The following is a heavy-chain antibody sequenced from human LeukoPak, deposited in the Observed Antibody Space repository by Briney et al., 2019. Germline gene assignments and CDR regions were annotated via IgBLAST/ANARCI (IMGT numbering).Heavy chain of an antibody. Sequence: SETLSLTCSVSGGSISNYYWIWLRQPAGKGLEWIGRIYASGSTNYNPSLKSRVTISMDKSKNHFSLNLKSVTAADTAFYYCARDFYGDDGHHPFDYWGQGIQVTVSS. V-gene: IGHV4-4*07. J-gene: IGHJ4*02. CDR2: IYASGST. CDR3: ARDFYGDDGHHPFDY. D-gene: IGHD2/OR15-2a*01. CDR1: GGSISNYY.